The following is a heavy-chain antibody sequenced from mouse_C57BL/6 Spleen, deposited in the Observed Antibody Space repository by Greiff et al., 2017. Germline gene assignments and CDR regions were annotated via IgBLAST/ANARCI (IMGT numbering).Heavy chain of an antibody. J-gene: IGHJ4*01. CDR1: GYAFSSSW. V-gene: IGHV1-82*01. CDR3: ARDYYGYAMDY. CDR2: IYPGDGDT. D-gene: IGHD1-1*01. Sequence: VKLVESGPELVKPGASVKISCKASGYAFSSSWMNWVKQRPGKGLEWIGRIYPGDGDTNYNGKFKGKATLTADKSSSTAYMQLSSLTSEDSAVYFCARDYYGYAMDYWGQGTSVTVSS.